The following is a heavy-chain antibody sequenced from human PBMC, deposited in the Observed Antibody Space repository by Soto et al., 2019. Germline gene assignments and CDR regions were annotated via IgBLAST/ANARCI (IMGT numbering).Heavy chain of an antibody. CDR3: VRDRHGDY. V-gene: IGHV3-74*01. CDR2: IDHDGPT. Sequence: EVQLVESGRGLVLSGGSLRLSCAGCGFIFSSYWMHWVRQAPGKGLECVSRIDHDGPTDYADSVRGRFTISRDNAESTLYLQMNSLKPEDTAVYYCVRDRHGDYWGQGTLVTVSS. CDR1: GFIFSSYW. J-gene: IGHJ4*02.